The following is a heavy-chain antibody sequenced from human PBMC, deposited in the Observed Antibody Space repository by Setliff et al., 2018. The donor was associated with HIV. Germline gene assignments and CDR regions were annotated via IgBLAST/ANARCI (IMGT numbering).Heavy chain of an antibody. J-gene: IGHJ4*02. CDR1: GFTFNKYI. D-gene: IGHD3-22*01. CDR2: ISDNGGST. CDR3: ARPQHIYDDSSDDY. Sequence: GGSLRLSCAASGFTFNKYIMSWVRQAPGKGLEWVSAISDNGGSTYYADSMEGRFTISRDNSKNTLYLQLSGLRAEDTAVYYCARPQHIYDDSSDDYWGQGTLVTVSS. V-gene: IGHV3-23*01.